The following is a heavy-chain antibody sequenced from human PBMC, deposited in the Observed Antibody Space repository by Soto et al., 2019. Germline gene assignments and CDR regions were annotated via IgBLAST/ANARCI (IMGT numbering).Heavy chain of an antibody. CDR1: GYTFTSYG. Sequence: ASVKVSCKASGYTFTSYGISWVRQAPGQGLEWMGRISAYNGNTNYAQKLQGRVTMTTDTSTSTAYMELRSLRSDDTAVYYCARYDFWSGYFANSAAFDIWGQGTMVTVSS. J-gene: IGHJ3*02. D-gene: IGHD3-3*01. CDR2: ISAYNGNT. CDR3: ARYDFWSGYFANSAAFDI. V-gene: IGHV1-18*01.